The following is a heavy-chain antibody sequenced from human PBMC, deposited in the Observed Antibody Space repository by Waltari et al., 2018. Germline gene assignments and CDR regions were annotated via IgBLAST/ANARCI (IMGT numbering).Heavy chain of an antibody. CDR2: IWYDGSNK. Sequence: QVQLVESGGGVVQPGRSLRLSCAASGFTFSSYGMHWVSQAPGKGLEWVAVIWYDGSNKYYADSVKGRFTISRDNSKNTLYLQMNSLRAEDTAMYYCAKDRPPQYKQWLVGAFDIWGQGTMVTVSS. CDR1: GFTFSSYG. CDR3: AKDRPPQYKQWLVGAFDI. D-gene: IGHD6-19*01. V-gene: IGHV3-30*18. J-gene: IGHJ3*02.